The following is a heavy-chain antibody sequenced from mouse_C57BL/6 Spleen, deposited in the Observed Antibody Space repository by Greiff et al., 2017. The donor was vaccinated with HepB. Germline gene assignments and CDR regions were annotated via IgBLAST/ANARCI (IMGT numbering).Heavy chain of an antibody. D-gene: IGHD1-1*01. CDR3: ARQRLGYYGSSYGGYFDV. J-gene: IGHJ1*03. V-gene: IGHV5-12*01. CDR2: ISNGGGST. CDR1: GFTFSDYY. Sequence: EVQRVESGGGLVQPGGSLKLSCAASGFTFSDYYMYWVRQTPEKRLEWVAYISNGGGSTYYPDTVKGRFTISRDNAKNTLYLQMSRLKSEDTAMYYCARQRLGYYGSSYGGYFDVWGTGTTVTVSS.